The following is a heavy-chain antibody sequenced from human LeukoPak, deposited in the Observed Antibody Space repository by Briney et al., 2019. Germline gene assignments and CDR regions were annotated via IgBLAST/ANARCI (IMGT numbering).Heavy chain of an antibody. Sequence: SETLSLTCAVYGGSFSGYYWSWIRQPPGKVLEWIGEINHSGSTNYNPSLKSRVTISVDTSKNQFSLKLSSVTAADTAVYYCARDTVDTAMELPDAFDIWGQGTMVTVSS. CDR3: ARDTVDTAMELPDAFDI. J-gene: IGHJ3*02. CDR2: INHSGST. V-gene: IGHV4-34*01. D-gene: IGHD5-18*01. CDR1: GGSFSGYY.